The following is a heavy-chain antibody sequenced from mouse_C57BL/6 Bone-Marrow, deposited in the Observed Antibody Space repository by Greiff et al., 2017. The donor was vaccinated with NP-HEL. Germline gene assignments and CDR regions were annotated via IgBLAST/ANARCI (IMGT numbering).Heavy chain of an antibody. D-gene: IGHD1-1*02. J-gene: IGHJ3*01. CDR3: TRRWSFAY. CDR1: GYTFTDYE. Sequence: VKLMESGAELVRPGASVTLSCKASGYTFTDYEMHWVKQTPVHGLEWIGAIDPETGGTAYNQKFKGKAILTADKSSSTAYMELRSLTSEDSAVYYCTRRWSFAYWGQGTLVTVSA. CDR2: IDPETGGT. V-gene: IGHV1-15*01.